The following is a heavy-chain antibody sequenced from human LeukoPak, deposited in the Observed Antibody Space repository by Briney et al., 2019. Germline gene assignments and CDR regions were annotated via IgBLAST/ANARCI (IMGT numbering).Heavy chain of an antibody. Sequence: SETLSLTCTVSGGSISSGSYYWSWIRQPAGKGLEWIGRIYTSGSTNYNPSLKSRVTISVDTSKNQFSLKLSSVTAADTAVYYCARVPTMIVVGDLRPGAFDIWGQGTMVTVSS. CDR2: IYTSGST. D-gene: IGHD3-22*01. CDR1: GGSISSGSYY. J-gene: IGHJ3*02. CDR3: ARVPTMIVVGDLRPGAFDI. V-gene: IGHV4-61*02.